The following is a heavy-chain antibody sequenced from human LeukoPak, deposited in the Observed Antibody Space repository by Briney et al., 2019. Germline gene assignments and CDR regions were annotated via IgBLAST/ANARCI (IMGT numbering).Heavy chain of an antibody. V-gene: IGHV4-39*01. D-gene: IGHD3-9*01. J-gene: IGHJ4*02. CDR3: ASGRLRYFDWLLGSFDY. Sequence: SETLSLTCTVSGGSISSSRYYWGWIRQPPGKGLEWIGSIYYSGSTYYNPSLKSRVTISVDTSKNQFSLKLSSVTAADTAVYYCASGRLRYFDWLLGSFDYWGQGTLVTVSS. CDR2: IYYSGST. CDR1: GGSISSSRYY.